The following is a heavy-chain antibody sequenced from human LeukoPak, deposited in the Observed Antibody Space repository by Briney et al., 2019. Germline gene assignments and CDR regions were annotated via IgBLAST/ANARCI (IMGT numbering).Heavy chain of an antibody. D-gene: IGHD3-10*01. V-gene: IGHV4-59*08. CDR3: ARHWKVRGVIINGPPQGYYYYYMDV. Sequence: SETLSLTCTVSGGSITSYYWSWIRQPPGKGLEWIGYIYYSGSTNYSPSLKSRVTISVDKSKNQFSLKLSSVTAADTAVYYCARHWKVRGVIINGPPQGYYYYYMDVWGKGTTVTVSS. J-gene: IGHJ6*03. CDR2: IYYSGST. CDR1: GGSITSYY.